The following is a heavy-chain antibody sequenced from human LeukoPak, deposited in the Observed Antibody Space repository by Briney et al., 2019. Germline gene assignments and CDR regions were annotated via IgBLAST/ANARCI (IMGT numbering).Heavy chain of an antibody. CDR2: IYHSGGT. J-gene: IGHJ4*02. CDR3: ARQGGSYTFDY. V-gene: IGHV4-59*08. Sequence: SETPSLTCTVSGGSISSDYWSWIRQPPGKALEWIGNIYHSGGTNYNPSLKSRVTISVDTSKNQFSLKLNSVTAADTAVYYCARQGGSYTFDYWGQGTLVTVSS. CDR1: GGSISSDY. D-gene: IGHD1-26*01.